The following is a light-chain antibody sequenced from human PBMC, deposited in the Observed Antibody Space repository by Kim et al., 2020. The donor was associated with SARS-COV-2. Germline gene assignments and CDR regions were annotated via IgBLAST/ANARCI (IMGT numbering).Light chain of an antibody. J-gene: IGLJ2*01. V-gene: IGLV3-1*01. CDR1: KLGDKY. CDR3: QAWDSSTHVV. Sequence: SSELTQPPSVSVSPGQTASITCSGDKLGDKYACWYQQKPGQSPVLVIYQDSKRPSGIPERFSGSNSGNTATLTITGTQAMDEADYYCQAWDSSTHVVFVG. CDR2: QDS.